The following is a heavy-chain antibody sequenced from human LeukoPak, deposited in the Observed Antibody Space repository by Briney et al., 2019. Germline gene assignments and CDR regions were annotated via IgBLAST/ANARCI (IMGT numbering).Heavy chain of an antibody. V-gene: IGHV1-2*06. Sequence: GASVKVSCKASGYTFTSYGISWVRQAPGQGLEWMGRINPNSGGTNYAQKFQGRVTMTRDTSISTAYMELSRLTSDDTAVYYCARLSNRYDDYWGQGTLVTVSS. CDR2: INPNSGGT. CDR3: ARLSNRYDDY. D-gene: IGHD1-1*01. J-gene: IGHJ4*02. CDR1: GYTFTSYG.